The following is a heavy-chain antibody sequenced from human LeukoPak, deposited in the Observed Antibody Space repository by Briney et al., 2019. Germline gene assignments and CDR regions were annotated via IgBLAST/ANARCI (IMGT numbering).Heavy chain of an antibody. J-gene: IGHJ4*02. Sequence: GGSLRLSCAASGFTFSSYSMNWVRQAPGKGLEWVSSISSSSSYIYYADSVKGRFTISRDNAKNSLYLQMNSLRAEDTAVYYCARAIAVAGTPVDYWGQGTLVTVSS. V-gene: IGHV3-21*01. CDR2: ISSSSSYI. CDR1: GFTFSSYS. CDR3: ARAIAVAGTPVDY. D-gene: IGHD6-19*01.